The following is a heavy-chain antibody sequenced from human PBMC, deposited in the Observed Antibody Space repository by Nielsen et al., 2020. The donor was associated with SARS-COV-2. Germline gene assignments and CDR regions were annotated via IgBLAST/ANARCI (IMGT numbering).Heavy chain of an antibody. CDR2: ISSSSSFE. CDR1: RFTFSDSY. CDR3: ARHTTMAIYYYYGMDV. Sequence: SLKISCAASRFTFSDSYMSWIRQAPGKGLEWVSYISSSSSFENYADSVKGRFTNSRDNDKNSLYLQMNSLRAEDTAVYYCARHTTMAIYYYYGMDVWGQGTAVTVSS. D-gene: IGHD5-18*01. V-gene: IGHV3-11*06. J-gene: IGHJ6*02.